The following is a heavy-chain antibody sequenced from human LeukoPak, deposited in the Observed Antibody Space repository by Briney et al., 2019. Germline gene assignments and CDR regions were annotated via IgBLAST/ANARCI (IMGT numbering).Heavy chain of an antibody. J-gene: IGHJ4*02. D-gene: IGHD1-7*01. CDR2: ISSSSSYI. CDR3: ARGGVEGNSYFDY. Sequence: PGGSLRLSCAASGFTFSSYSMNWVRLAPGKGLEWVSSISSSSSYIYYADSVKGRFTISRDNAKNSLYLQMNSLRAEDTAVYYCARGGVEGNSYFDYWGQGTLVTVSS. CDR1: GFTFSSYS. V-gene: IGHV3-21*01.